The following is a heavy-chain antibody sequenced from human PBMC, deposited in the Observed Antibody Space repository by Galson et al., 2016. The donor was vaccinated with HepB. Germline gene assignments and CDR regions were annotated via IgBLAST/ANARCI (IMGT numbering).Heavy chain of an antibody. D-gene: IGHD3-9*01. CDR1: GFTFSAYA. Sequence: SLRLSCAGSGFTFSAYAMHWVRQGPGKGLERVALISSDGQTEHYVDSVKGRFTISRDNSKNTLYLHMNSLRPDDTALYYCARPYDDVGFDCGFWGQGTLVTVSS. CDR3: ARPYDDVGFDCGF. CDR2: ISSDGQTE. J-gene: IGHJ4*02. V-gene: IGHV3-30*03.